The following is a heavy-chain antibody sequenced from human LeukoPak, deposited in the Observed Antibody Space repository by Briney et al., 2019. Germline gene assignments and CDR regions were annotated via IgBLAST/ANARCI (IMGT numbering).Heavy chain of an antibody. CDR2: IGSSGSTV. Sequence: PGGSLRLSCAASGFSFSSYEMNWVRQAPGKGLEWVSYIGSSGSTVYYADSVKGRFTISRDNAKNSLYLQMNSLRAEDTAVYYCARGALRLDYWGQGTLVTVSS. CDR3: ARGALRLDY. V-gene: IGHV3-48*03. J-gene: IGHJ4*02. D-gene: IGHD3-16*01. CDR1: GFSFSSYE.